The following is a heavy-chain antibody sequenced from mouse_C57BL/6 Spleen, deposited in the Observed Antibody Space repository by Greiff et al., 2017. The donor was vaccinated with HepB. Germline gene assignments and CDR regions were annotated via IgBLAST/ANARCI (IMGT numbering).Heavy chain of an antibody. CDR3: AREGPTIVTTGYYAMDY. Sequence: QVQLQQPGAELVKPGASVKLSCKASGYTFTSYWMHWVKQRPGQGLEWIGMIHPNSGSTNYNEKFKSKAKLTVDKSSSTADMQLSSLTSEDSAVYDGAREGPTIVTTGYYAMDYWGQGTSVTVSS. D-gene: IGHD2-5*01. V-gene: IGHV1-64*01. CDR1: GYTFTSYW. CDR2: IHPNSGST. J-gene: IGHJ4*01.